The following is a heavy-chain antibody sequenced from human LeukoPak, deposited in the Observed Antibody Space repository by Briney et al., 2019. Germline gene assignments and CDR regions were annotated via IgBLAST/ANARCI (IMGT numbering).Heavy chain of an antibody. CDR2: ISGSGGST. Sequence: QPGGSLRLSCTASGFTFSAYAMMWVRQAPGKGLEWVSSISGSGGSTYYADSVKGRFTISRDSSKNTLYLQMNSLRAEDTAVYFCAKDRYGSGIFHMDVWGQGTTVTVSS. CDR1: GFTFSAYA. CDR3: AKDRYGSGIFHMDV. V-gene: IGHV3-23*01. D-gene: IGHD3-10*01. J-gene: IGHJ6*02.